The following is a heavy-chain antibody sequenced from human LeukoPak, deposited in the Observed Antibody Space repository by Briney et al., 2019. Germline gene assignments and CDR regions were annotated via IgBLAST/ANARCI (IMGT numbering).Heavy chain of an antibody. CDR2: IYPGDSDT. CDR3: ARRGYCATTTCYRLFDY. Sequence: GEPLKISFKGSGXSFTNYCIGWVRQMPGKGLEWMGTIYPGDSDTRYSPSFQGQVTISADKSITTAYLQWSSLKASDTAMYYCARRGYCATTTCYRLFDYWGQGTLVTVSS. V-gene: IGHV5-51*01. D-gene: IGHD2-2*01. J-gene: IGHJ4*02. CDR1: GXSFTNYC.